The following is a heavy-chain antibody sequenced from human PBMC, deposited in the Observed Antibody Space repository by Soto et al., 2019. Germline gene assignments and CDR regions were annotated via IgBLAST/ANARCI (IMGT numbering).Heavy chain of an antibody. CDR1: GFTFSSYA. J-gene: IGHJ4*02. CDR3: ATESPVTTTYYFDY. D-gene: IGHD4-17*01. Sequence: GGSLRLSCAASGFTFSSYAMHWVRQAPGKGLEWVAVISYDGSNKYYADSVKGRFTISRDNSKNTLYLLMNSLRAEDTAVYYCATESPVTTTYYFDYWGQGTLVTVSS. CDR2: ISYDGSNK. V-gene: IGHV3-30-3*01.